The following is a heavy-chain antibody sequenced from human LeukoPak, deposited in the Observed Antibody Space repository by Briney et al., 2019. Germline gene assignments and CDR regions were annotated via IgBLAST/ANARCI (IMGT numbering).Heavy chain of an antibody. V-gene: IGHV3-23*01. Sequence: HSGGSLRLSCVASGFTFSSYAMSWVRQAPGKGLEWVSAISGSGGSTYYADSVKGRFTISRDNSKNTLYLQMNSLRAEDTAVYYCAKGLGATYYYYMDVWGKGTTVTVSS. J-gene: IGHJ6*03. CDR3: AKGLGATYYYYMDV. CDR2: ISGSGGST. CDR1: GFTFSSYA. D-gene: IGHD1-26*01.